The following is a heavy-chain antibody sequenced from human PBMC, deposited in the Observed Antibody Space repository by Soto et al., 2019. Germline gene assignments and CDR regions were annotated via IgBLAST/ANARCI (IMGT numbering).Heavy chain of an antibody. CDR1: GFTFDDYA. CDR3: AKDGTIFGVTNIDD. CDR2: ISWNSGTI. J-gene: IGHJ4*02. Sequence: PGGSLRLCCAASGFTFDDYAMHWVRPAPGKGLEWVSGISWNSGTIGYAYSVKGRFTISRDNAKKSLYLQMNSLRAEDTAFYYCAKDGTIFGVTNIDDSAEAILVTVSS. V-gene: IGHV3-9*01. D-gene: IGHD3-3*01.